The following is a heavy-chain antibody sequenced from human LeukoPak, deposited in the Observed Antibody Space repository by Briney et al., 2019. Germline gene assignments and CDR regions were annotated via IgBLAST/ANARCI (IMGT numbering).Heavy chain of an antibody. J-gene: IGHJ4*02. CDR3: VSFYETY. V-gene: IGHV3-74*01. Sequence: GGSLRLSCAASGNYWMHWVRQAPGKGLVWVSHINSDGSWTSYADSVKGRFTIPKDNAKNTVYLQMNSLRAEDTAVYYCVSFYETYWGRGTLVTVSS. D-gene: IGHD2/OR15-2a*01. CDR1: GNYW. CDR2: INSDGSWT.